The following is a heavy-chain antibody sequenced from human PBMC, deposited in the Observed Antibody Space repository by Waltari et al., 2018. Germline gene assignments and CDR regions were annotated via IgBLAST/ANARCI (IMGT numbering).Heavy chain of an antibody. J-gene: IGHJ4*02. CDR1: GGSISSYY. D-gene: IGHD2-15*01. Sequence: QVQLQESGPGLVKPSETLSLTCTVSGGSISSYYWSWIRQPPGKGLEWIGYIYYSGSTNYNPSLKSRVTISVDTSKNQFSLKLSSVTAADTAVYYCVRDRDGGNSFDYWGQGTLVTVSS. CDR3: VRDRDGGNSFDY. CDR2: IYYSGST. V-gene: IGHV4-59*01.